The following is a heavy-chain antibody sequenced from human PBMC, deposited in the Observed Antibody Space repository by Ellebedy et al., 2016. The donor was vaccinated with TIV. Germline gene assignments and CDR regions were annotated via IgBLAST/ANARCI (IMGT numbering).Heavy chain of an antibody. D-gene: IGHD2-15*01. CDR2: ISSSSSTI. CDR1: GFTFSSYS. V-gene: IGHV3-48*02. CDR3: ARVEGYCSGGSCYSAHLFDY. J-gene: IGHJ4*02. Sequence: GESLKISCAASGFTFSSYSMNWVRQAPGKGLEWVSYISSSSSTIYYADSVTGRFTISRDNAKNSLYLQMNSLRDEDTAVYYCARVEGYCSGGSCYSAHLFDYWGQGTLVTVSS.